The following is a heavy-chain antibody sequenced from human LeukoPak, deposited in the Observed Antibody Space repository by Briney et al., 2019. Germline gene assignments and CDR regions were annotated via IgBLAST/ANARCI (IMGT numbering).Heavy chain of an antibody. CDR2: IYTSGST. D-gene: IGHD4-17*01. CDR3: ARRPAIDYGDDRYWYFDL. V-gene: IGHV4-4*07. CDR1: GGSISSYY. Sequence: PSETLSFTCTVSGGSISSYYWSWIRQPAGKGLEWIGRIYTSGSTNYNPSLKSRVTMSVDTSKNQFSLILSSVTAADTAVYYCARRPAIDYGDDRYWYFDLWGRGTLVTVSS. J-gene: IGHJ2*01.